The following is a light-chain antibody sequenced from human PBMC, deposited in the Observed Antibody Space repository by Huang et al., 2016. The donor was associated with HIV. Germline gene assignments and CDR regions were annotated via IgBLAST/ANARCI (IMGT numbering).Light chain of an antibody. J-gene: IGKJ5*01. V-gene: IGKV1-NL1*01. CDR3: QQYYSTPIT. Sequence: DIQMTQSPSSLSASVGDRGTITCRASQGISDSLAWYQQKSGKAPKLLLYAASRLESGVSSRFSGSGSGTDYTLTISSLQPEDFATYYCQQYYSTPITFGQGTRLEMK. CDR1: QGISDS. CDR2: AAS.